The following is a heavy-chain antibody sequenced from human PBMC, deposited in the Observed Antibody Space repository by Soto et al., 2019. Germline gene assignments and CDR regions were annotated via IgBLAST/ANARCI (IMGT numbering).Heavy chain of an antibody. CDR2: ITTAGDT. V-gene: IGHV3-13*01. CDR1: GFPFSNYD. CDR3: ARELHGGSYGMDV. Sequence: PGGSLRLSCASSGFPFSNYDMHWVRQVTGKGLEWVSGITTAGDTYYPGSVKGRFTISREKAKNSLYLQMNSLSAGDTAVYYCARELHGGSYGMDVWGQGTTVTVSS. J-gene: IGHJ6*02.